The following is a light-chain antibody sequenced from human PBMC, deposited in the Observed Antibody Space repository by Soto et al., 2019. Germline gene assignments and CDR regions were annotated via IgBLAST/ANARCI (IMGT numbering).Light chain of an antibody. Sequence: QSALTQPASVSGSLGQSITISCSGSGSDVGNYNLVSWYQQQPGKAPKLIIYEVNKAPSGVSNRFSGSKSGNTASLTISGFQPDDESHYYCCSYAGSSIWVFGGGTKLTVL. CDR3: CSYAGSSIWV. V-gene: IGLV2-23*02. CDR1: GSDVGNYNL. J-gene: IGLJ3*02. CDR2: EVN.